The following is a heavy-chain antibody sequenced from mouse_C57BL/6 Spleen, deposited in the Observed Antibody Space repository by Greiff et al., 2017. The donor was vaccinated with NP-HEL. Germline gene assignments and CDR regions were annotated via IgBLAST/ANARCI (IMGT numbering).Heavy chain of an antibody. CDR1: GFNIKDYY. J-gene: IGHJ2*01. V-gene: IGHV14-2*01. CDR3: ASDYYGSSYHHYFDY. Sequence: EVQLQQSGAELVKPGASVKLSCTASGFNIKDYYMHWVKQRTEQGLEWIGRIDPEDGETKYAPKFQGKATITADTSSNTAYLQLISLTSEDTAVYYCASDYYGSSYHHYFDYWGQGTTLTVSS. CDR2: IDPEDGET. D-gene: IGHD1-1*01.